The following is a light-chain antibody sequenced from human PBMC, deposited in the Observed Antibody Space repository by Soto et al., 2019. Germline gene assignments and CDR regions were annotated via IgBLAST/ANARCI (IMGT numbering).Light chain of an antibody. J-gene: IGKJ2*01. CDR2: KAS. V-gene: IGKV1-5*03. CDR3: QQYYSYPYT. Sequence: DLQMTQAPSTLSASVGDRVTITCRASQSISNGLAWYQQKPGKVPKLLIYKASTVESGVPSRFSGSESGTEFTLTISSLQPDDFATYYCQQYYSYPYTLGQGTKLEIK. CDR1: QSISNG.